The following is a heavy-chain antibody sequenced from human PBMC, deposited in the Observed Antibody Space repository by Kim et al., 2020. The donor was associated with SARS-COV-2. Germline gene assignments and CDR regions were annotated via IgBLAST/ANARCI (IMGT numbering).Heavy chain of an antibody. Sequence: SQTLSLTCAISGDSVSSNSAAWNWIRQSPSRGLEWLGRTYYRSKWYNDYAVSVKSRITINPDTSKNQFSLQLNSVTPEDTAVYYCARGSGSYWRYYYYYYYMDVWGKGTTVTVSS. V-gene: IGHV6-1*01. D-gene: IGHD1-26*01. CDR1: GDSVSSNSAA. J-gene: IGHJ6*03. CDR2: TYYRSKWYN. CDR3: ARGSGSYWRYYYYYYYMDV.